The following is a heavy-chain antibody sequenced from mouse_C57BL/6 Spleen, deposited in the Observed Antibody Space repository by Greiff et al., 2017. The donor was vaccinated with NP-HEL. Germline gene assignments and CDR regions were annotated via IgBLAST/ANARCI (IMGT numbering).Heavy chain of an antibody. J-gene: IGHJ4*01. CDR3: ARGNNYAMDY. D-gene: IGHD2-1*01. Sequence: EVKLMESGPGLAKPSQTLSLTCSVTGYSITSDYWNWIRKFPGTKLEYMGYISFSGSTYYNPSLKSRISITRDTSKNQEYLQLNSVTTEDTATYYCARGNNYAMDYWGQGTSVTVSS. CDR1: GYSITSDY. CDR2: ISFSGST. V-gene: IGHV3-8*01.